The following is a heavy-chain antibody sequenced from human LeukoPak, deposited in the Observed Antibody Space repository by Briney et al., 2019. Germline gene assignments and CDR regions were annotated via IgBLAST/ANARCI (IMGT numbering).Heavy chain of an antibody. D-gene: IGHD1-14*01. J-gene: IGHJ4*02. CDR2: ISAMGVST. Sequence: GVLRLSCVASGFTFSNYAMDWVRQAPGKGLEWVSGISAMGVSTYYADSAKGRFTISRDNSKNTLYLQMNSLRAEDTAVYYCAKPARTDYADYWGQGTLVTVSS. V-gene: IGHV3-23*01. CDR3: AKPARTDYADY. CDR1: GFTFSNYA.